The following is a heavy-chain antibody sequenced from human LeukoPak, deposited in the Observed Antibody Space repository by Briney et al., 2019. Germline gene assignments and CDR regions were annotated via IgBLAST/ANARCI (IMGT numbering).Heavy chain of an antibody. V-gene: IGHV3-74*01. CDR3: ARDPGYSGYDYSVPGSAELDY. CDR2: INSDGSST. D-gene: IGHD5-12*01. J-gene: IGHJ4*02. Sequence: GGSLRLSCAASGFTFSSYWMHWVRQAPGKGLVWVSRINSDGSSTSYADSVKGRFTISRDNAKNTLYLQMNSLRAEDTAVYYCARDPGYSGYDYSVPGSAELDYWGQGTLVTVSS. CDR1: GFTFSSYW.